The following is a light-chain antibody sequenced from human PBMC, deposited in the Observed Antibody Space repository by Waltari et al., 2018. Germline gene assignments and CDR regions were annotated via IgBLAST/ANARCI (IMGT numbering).Light chain of an antibody. Sequence: SSDLTQDPAVSVALGQTVRITCQGDILSTYYGKWCRQKPGPPPALVIYGKNNRPSGNPDRFSAASSGSTASLIITGAQAEDEADYYCSSRELSGHVVFGGGTRLTVL. J-gene: IGLJ2*01. CDR3: SSRELSGHVV. CDR2: GKN. CDR1: ILSTYY. V-gene: IGLV3-19*01.